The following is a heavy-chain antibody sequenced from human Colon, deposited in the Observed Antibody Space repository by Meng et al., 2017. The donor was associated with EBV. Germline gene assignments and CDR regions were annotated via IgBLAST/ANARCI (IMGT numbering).Heavy chain of an antibody. CDR3: VRVRGDFDY. CDR1: GDSVSDTNHF. CDR2: INSNWNT. Sequence: QLHLQGSGPGLGKPSETLSLTCLVSGDSVSDTNHFWGWVRQAPGKGLEWVGSINSNWNTYSNPSLTSRVTMSLDTSKNQFSLKLSSVTAADTAVYYCVRVRGDFDYWGQGTLVTVSS. V-gene: IGHV4-39*07. J-gene: IGHJ4*02. D-gene: IGHD3-16*01.